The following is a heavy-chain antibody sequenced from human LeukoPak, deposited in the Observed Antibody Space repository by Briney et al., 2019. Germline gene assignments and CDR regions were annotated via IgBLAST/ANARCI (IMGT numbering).Heavy chain of an antibody. J-gene: IGHJ4*02. CDR1: GFIFSGSD. CDR2: IRTKLRNYAT. D-gene: IGHD1-20*01. CDR3: TTYISGHY. V-gene: IGHV3-73*01. Sequence: GGSLRLSCATSGFIFSGSDIHWVRQASGRGLEWVGRIRTKLRNYATAYAASVKGRFTISRDDSGDAAYLQMNSLKTEDTAVYYCTTYISGHYWGQGTLVTVSS.